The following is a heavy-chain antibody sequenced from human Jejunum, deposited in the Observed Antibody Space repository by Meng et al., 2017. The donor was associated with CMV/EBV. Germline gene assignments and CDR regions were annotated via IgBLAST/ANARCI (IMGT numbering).Heavy chain of an antibody. V-gene: IGHV3-23*03. Sequence: SAFIFGTYAMRWVRQAPGKGLEWVSVIYSGGSTTYYAESVKGRFTISRDNSKNTLYLQMSSLRAEDTAVYYCAKDVGYYDFWSGFDPWGQGTLVTVSS. D-gene: IGHD3-3*01. J-gene: IGHJ5*02. CDR2: IYSGGSTT. CDR1: AFIFGTYA. CDR3: AKDVGYYDFWSGFDP.